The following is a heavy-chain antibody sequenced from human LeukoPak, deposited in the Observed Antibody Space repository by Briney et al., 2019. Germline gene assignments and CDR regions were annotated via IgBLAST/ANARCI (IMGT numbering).Heavy chain of an antibody. CDR2: IYSGGST. CDR1: GFTVSSNY. V-gene: IGHV3-53*01. J-gene: IGHJ4*02. Sequence: PGGSLRLSCAASGFTVSSNYMSWVRQAPGKGLEWVSVIYSGGSTYYADSVKGRFTISRDNSKNTLYLQMDSLRAEDTAVYYCAKDLSTYYDFWSGYYTGNYFDYWGQGTLVTVSS. D-gene: IGHD3-3*01. CDR3: AKDLSTYYDFWSGYYTGNYFDY.